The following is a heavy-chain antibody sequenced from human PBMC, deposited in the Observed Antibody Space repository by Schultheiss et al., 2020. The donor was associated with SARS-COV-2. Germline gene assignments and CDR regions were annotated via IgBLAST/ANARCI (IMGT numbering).Heavy chain of an antibody. CDR3: AATVESSSGYYGMDV. Sequence: SVKVSCKASRFTFSTSAVQWVRQARGQRLEWIGWIVVGTGHTNYAQKFQERITITRDMSTTTAYMELSSLGSEDTAVYYCAATVESSSGYYGMDVWGQGTTVTVSS. CDR2: IVVGTGHT. CDR1: RFTFSTSA. D-gene: IGHD6-6*01. J-gene: IGHJ6*02. V-gene: IGHV1-58*01.